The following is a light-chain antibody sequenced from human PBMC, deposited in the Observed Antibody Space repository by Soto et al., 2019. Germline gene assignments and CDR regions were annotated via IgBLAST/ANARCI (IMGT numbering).Light chain of an antibody. CDR2: DNV. CDR3: GSWDNNLRAYV. CDR1: GSNLGRNY. Sequence: QSVLTPPPSVPATPGQKVTISCSGSGSNLGRNYVSWYQQLPGTAPKLLIYDNVYRFSGIPDRFSASKSGTSATLGITGLQTGDEGDYYCGSWDNNLRAYVFGTGTTVTVL. J-gene: IGLJ1*01. V-gene: IGLV1-51*01.